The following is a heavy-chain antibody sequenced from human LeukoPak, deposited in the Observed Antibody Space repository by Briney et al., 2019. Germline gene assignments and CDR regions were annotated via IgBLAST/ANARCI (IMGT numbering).Heavy chain of an antibody. J-gene: IGHJ3*02. Sequence: PGGSLRLSCAASGFTFSSYGMRWVRQAPGKGLEWVAFIRYDGSNKYYADSVKGRFTISRDNSKNTLYLQMNSLRAEDTAVYYCAKDELLEVTETPFDAFDIWGQGTMVTVSS. CDR2: IRYDGSNK. CDR3: AKDELLEVTETPFDAFDI. V-gene: IGHV3-30*02. CDR1: GFTFSSYG. D-gene: IGHD3-3*01.